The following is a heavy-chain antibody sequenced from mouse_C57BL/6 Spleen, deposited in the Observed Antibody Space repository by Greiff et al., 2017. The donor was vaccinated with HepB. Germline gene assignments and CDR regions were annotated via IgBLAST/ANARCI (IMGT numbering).Heavy chain of an antibody. J-gene: IGHJ1*03. CDR3: TLTVVRGYFDV. V-gene: IGHV14-4*01. D-gene: IGHD1-1*01. CDR1: GFNIKDDY. Sequence: EVQGVESGAELVRPGASVKLSCTASGFNIKDDYMHWVKQRPEQGLEWIGWIDPENGDTEYASKFQGKATITADTSSNTAYLQLSSLTSEDTAVYYCTLTVVRGYFDVWGTGTTVTVSS. CDR2: IDPENGDT.